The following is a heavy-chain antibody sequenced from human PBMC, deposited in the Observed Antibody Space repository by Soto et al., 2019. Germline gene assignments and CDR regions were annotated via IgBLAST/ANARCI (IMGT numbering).Heavy chain of an antibody. V-gene: IGHV1-18*01. D-gene: IGHD3-22*01. Sequence: ASVKVSCKASGYTFTSYGISWVRQAPGQGLEWMGWISAYNGNTNYAQKLQGRVTMTTDTSTSTAYMELRSLRSDDTAVYYCVSALYYYDSSGYYYYGMDVWGQGTTVTVSS. CDR2: ISAYNGNT. CDR1: GYTFTSYG. J-gene: IGHJ6*02. CDR3: VSALYYYDSSGYYYYGMDV.